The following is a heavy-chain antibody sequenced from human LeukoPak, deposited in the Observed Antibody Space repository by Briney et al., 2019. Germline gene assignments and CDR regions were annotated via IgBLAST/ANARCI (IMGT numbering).Heavy chain of an antibody. J-gene: IGHJ1*01. D-gene: IGHD6-19*01. CDR2: INQSGST. CDR3: ARVYSSGSGKLRPASKRVRGYFQH. V-gene: IGHV4-34*01. CDR1: GGSFSGYY. Sequence: SETLSLTCAVYGGSFSGYYWSWIRQPPGKGLEWIGEINQSGSTNYNPSLKSRVTISVDTSKNQFSLKLSSVTAADTAVYYCARVYSSGSGKLRPASKRVRGYFQHWGQGTLVTVSS.